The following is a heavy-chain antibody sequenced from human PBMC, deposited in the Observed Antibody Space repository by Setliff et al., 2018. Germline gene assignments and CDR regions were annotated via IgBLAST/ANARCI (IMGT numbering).Heavy chain of an antibody. CDR1: GYTFTAYY. J-gene: IGHJ6*03. CDR3: AREGVHTRSSTDYHYYMDV. Sequence: PSVKVSCKASGYTFTAYYIHWVRQAPGQGLEWMGWINPNAGTTDYSQKFQGRVTIMTDESTSTAYMELSSLTSEDTAVYYCAREGVHTRSSTDYHYYMDVWGRGTTVTVSS. D-gene: IGHD1-26*01. CDR2: INPNAGTT. V-gene: IGHV1-69*05.